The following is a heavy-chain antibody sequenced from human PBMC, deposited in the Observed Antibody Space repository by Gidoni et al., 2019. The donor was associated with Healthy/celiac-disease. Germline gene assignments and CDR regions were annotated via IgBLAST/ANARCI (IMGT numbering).Heavy chain of an antibody. D-gene: IGHD4-17*01. CDR2: IIPNCGTA. CDR3: ERAPYGEYYYYYGMDV. V-gene: IGHV1-69*01. Sequence: QVQLVQSGAEVKKPGSSVKVSCKASVGSFSSYAISWGRQAPGQGLGWMGGIIPNCGTANYAQKFQGRVTITADESTSTAYMELSSLRSEDTDVYYCERAPYGEYYYYYGMDVWGQGTTVTVSS. CDR1: VGSFSSYA. J-gene: IGHJ6*02.